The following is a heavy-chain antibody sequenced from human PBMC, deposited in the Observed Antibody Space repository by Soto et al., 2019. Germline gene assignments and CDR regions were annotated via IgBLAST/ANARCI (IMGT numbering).Heavy chain of an antibody. Sequence: ASVKVSCKASGYTFTSYGISWVRQAPGQGLEWMGGFDPEDGETIYAQKFQGRVTMTEDTSTDTAYMELSSLRSEDTAVYYCATLRYFDGNWFDPWGQGTLVTVSS. V-gene: IGHV1-24*01. CDR3: ATLRYFDGNWFDP. CDR2: FDPEDGET. J-gene: IGHJ5*02. D-gene: IGHD3-9*01. CDR1: GYTFTSYG.